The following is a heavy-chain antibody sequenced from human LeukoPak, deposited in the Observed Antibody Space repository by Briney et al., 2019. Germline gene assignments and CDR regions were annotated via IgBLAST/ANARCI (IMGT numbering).Heavy chain of an antibody. V-gene: IGHV3-53*01. CDR1: GFTVSSNY. Sequence: GGSLRLSCAASGFTVSSNYMSWVRQAPGKGLEWVSVIYSGGSTYYADSVKGRFTISRDNSKHTLYLQMNSLRAEDRAVYYCARDTHYFDSSGYRYFDYWGQGPLVTVSS. J-gene: IGHJ4*02. CDR2: IYSGGST. CDR3: ARDTHYFDSSGYRYFDY. D-gene: IGHD3-22*01.